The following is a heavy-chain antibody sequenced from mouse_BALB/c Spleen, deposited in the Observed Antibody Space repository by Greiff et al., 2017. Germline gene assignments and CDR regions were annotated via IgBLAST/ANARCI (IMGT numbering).Heavy chain of an antibody. D-gene: IGHD2-3*01. CDR2: INPSNGRT. CDR3: ARHDGYYYFDY. J-gene: IGHJ2*01. Sequence: VQLQQPGAELVKPGASVKLSCKASGYTFTSYWMHWVKQRPGQGLEWIGEINPSNGRTNYNEKFKSKATLTVDKSSSTAYMQLSSLTSEDSAVYDCARHDGYYYFDYWGQGTTLTVSA. CDR1: GYTFTSYW. V-gene: IGHV1S81*02.